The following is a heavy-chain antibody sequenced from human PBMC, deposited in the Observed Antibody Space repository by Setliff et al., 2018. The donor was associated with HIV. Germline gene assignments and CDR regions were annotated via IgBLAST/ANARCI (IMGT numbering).Heavy chain of an antibody. V-gene: IGHV1-69-2*01. J-gene: IGHJ3*02. CDR3: ARAPHEGLLWFGGGGFDI. Sequence: ASVKVSCKASGYTFTDYYMHWVKQAPGKGPEWMGRVDPEDGETIYAEKFQGRVTITADTSTDTAYMELSSLRSEDTAVYYCARAPHEGLLWFGGGGFDIWGQGTMVTVSS. CDR2: VDPEDGET. D-gene: IGHD3-10*01. CDR1: GYTFTDYY.